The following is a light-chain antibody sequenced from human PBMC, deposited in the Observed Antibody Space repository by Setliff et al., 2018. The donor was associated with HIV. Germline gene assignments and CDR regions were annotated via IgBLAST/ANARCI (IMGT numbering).Light chain of an antibody. Sequence: QSALTQPRSVSGSPGQSVTISCTGTSSDVGGYNYVSWYQHLPGKAPKLMIHDVTKRPSGVPDRFSGSKSGNTASLTISGLQSEDEADYYCCSYAGSNVFGTGTKVTVL. CDR3: CSYAGSNV. CDR2: DVT. CDR1: SSDVGGYNY. J-gene: IGLJ1*01. V-gene: IGLV2-11*01.